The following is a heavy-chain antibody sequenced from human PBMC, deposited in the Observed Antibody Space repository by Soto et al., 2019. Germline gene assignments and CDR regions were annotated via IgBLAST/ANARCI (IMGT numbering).Heavy chain of an antibody. CDR2: ISGSGGST. CDR3: AKVPGSEQLVLNWFDP. J-gene: IGHJ5*02. D-gene: IGHD6-6*01. V-gene: IGHV3-23*01. CDR1: GFTFSSYA. Sequence: EVQLLESGGGLVQPGGSLRLSCAASGFTFSSYAMSWVRQAPGKGLEWVSAISGSGGSTYYADSVKGRFTISRDNPKNTLYLQMNSLRAEDTAVYYCAKVPGSEQLVLNWFDPWGQGTLVTVSS.